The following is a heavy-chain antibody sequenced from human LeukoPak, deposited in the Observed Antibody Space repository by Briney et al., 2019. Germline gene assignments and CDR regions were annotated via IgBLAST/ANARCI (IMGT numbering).Heavy chain of an antibody. D-gene: IGHD1-26*01. CDR1: GGSFSGYY. V-gene: IGHV4-34*01. CDR3: ARVYSGSYYPLRWYPDY. CDR2: INHSGST. J-gene: IGHJ4*02. Sequence: SETLSLTCAVYGGSFSGYYWSWIRQPPGKGLEWTGEINHSGSTNYNPSLKSRVTISVDTSKNQFSLKLSSVTAADTAVYYCARVYSGSYYPLRWYPDYWGQGTLVTVSS.